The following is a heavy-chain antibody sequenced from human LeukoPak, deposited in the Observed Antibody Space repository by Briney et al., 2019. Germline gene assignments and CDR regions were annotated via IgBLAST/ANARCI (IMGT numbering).Heavy chain of an antibody. CDR3: ARDTNTFDY. CDR1: GFTFSSYS. Sequence: GGSLRLSCAASGFTFSSYSMSWVRQAPGKGLEWVSSISSSSSDIYYADSVKGRFTISRDNAKNSLYLQMNSLRAEDTAVYYCARDTNTFDYWGQGTLVTVSS. D-gene: IGHD2-2*01. V-gene: IGHV3-21*01. J-gene: IGHJ4*02. CDR2: ISSSSSDI.